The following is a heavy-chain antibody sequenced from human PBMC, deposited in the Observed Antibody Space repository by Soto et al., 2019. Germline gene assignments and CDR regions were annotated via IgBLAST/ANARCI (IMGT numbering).Heavy chain of an antibody. V-gene: IGHV4-34*01. Sequence: QVQLQQWGTGLLKPSETLSLTCAVYGGSFRGYSWTWIRKPPGKGLGWVGEIDHSGSTNYNPSLKSRVTISVDTSKNQFSLKLASVTAADTAVYYCARVEYTYNYRGLDYWGQGTLVTVSS. CDR3: ARVEYTYNYRGLDY. J-gene: IGHJ4*02. D-gene: IGHD3-16*01. CDR2: IDHSGST. CDR1: GGSFRGYS.